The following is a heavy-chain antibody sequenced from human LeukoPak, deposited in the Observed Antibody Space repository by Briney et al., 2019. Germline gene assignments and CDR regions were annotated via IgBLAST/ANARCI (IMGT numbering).Heavy chain of an antibody. Sequence: ASVTVSCKASGYTFTSYDIHWVRQATGQGLDAMGCMNSNSGNTGYAQKFQGRVTMTRNTSISTAYMELSSLRSEDTAVYYCARARYSSGWYAGGSWFDPWGQGTLVTVSS. D-gene: IGHD6-19*01. V-gene: IGHV1-8*01. CDR2: MNSNSGNT. CDR3: ARARYSSGWYAGGSWFDP. CDR1: GYTFTSYD. J-gene: IGHJ5*02.